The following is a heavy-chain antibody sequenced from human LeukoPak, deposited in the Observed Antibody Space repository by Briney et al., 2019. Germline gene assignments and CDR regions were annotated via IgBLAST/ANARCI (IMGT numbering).Heavy chain of an antibody. Sequence: ASVKVSCKASGGTFSSYAISWVRQAPGQGLEWMGRIIPIFGTANYAQKFQGRVTITTDESTSTAYMELSSLRSEDTAVYCCARAHDSSGYYYVGYFQHWGQGTLVTVSS. CDR3: ARAHDSSGYYYVGYFQH. J-gene: IGHJ1*01. D-gene: IGHD3-22*01. CDR1: GGTFSSYA. CDR2: IIPIFGTA. V-gene: IGHV1-69*05.